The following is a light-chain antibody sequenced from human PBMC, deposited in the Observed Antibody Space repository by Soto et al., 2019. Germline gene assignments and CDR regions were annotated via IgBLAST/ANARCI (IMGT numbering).Light chain of an antibody. CDR3: QQYNNWPGRT. J-gene: IGKJ1*01. V-gene: IGKV3-15*01. Sequence: EIVMTQSPATLSVSPGERATLSCRASQSVSSNLAWYQQKPGQAPRLLIYGASTRATGIPARFSGSVSGTEFTLNISSLQSEDFAVYYCQQYNNWPGRTFGQGTKVEIK. CDR1: QSVSSN. CDR2: GAS.